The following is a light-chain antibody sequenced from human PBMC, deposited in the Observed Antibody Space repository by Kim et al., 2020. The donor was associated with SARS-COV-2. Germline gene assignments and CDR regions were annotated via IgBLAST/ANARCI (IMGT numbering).Light chain of an antibody. CDR3: AAWDDRLSGPV. CDR2: PTP. Sequence: HSFTISCSSRTSPLSCHSFSWSQPLPVTAPTLLFYPTPPRPSGFPARFSGSKSVPSASLSISGLRSESESDYYCAAWDDRLSGPVFGGGTKLTVL. J-gene: IGLJ2*01. CDR1: TSPLSCHS. V-gene: IGLV1-47*01.